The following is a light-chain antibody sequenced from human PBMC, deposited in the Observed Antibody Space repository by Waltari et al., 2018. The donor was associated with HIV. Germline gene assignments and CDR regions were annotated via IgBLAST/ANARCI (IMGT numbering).Light chain of an antibody. CDR3: QQYNNWPPEYT. Sequence: DIVMMQSPATLSVSPGARATLSSRASQSVSTNLAWYQHKPGQAPRLLIYGASSRATRIPARFSGSGSGTEFTLTISSLQSEDFAVYYCQQYNNWPPEYTFGQGTKLEIK. CDR2: GAS. CDR1: QSVSTN. J-gene: IGKJ2*01. V-gene: IGKV3D-15*01.